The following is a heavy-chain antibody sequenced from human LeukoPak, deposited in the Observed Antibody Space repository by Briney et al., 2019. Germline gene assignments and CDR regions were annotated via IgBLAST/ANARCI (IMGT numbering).Heavy chain of an antibody. CDR3: TTVYY. J-gene: IGHJ4*02. V-gene: IGHV3-15*01. Sequence: GGSLRLSCAARGFTFSDTWMSWVRQSPGQGLEWVGRIQSKADGGTPAYAVPVEGRFIISRDDSKNTVYLQMDSLKIEDTGVYYCTTVYYWGQGTVVTVAS. CDR2: IQSKADGGTP. CDR1: GFTFSDTW.